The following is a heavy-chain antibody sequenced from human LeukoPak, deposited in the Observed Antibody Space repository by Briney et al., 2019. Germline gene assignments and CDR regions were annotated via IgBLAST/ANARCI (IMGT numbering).Heavy chain of an antibody. J-gene: IGHJ4*02. Sequence: PGRSLSLSWAASGFTFSSYAMHWVRQAPGKGLEWVAVISYDGSIKYYADSVKGRFTISTDISKSTLSLQMNSLRPEDTALYYCARDLSNVPGQYWGQGTLVTVSS. CDR3: ARDLSNVPGQY. CDR2: ISYDGSIK. D-gene: IGHD3-10*02. V-gene: IGHV3-30-3*01. CDR1: GFTFSSYA.